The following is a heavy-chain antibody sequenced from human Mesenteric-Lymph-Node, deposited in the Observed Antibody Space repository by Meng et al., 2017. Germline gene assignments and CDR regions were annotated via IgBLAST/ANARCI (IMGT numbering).Heavy chain of an antibody. CDR3: ARALRWKYFDY. J-gene: IGHJ4*02. D-gene: IGHD4-23*01. CDR2: IYYSGST. Sequence: SETLSLTCTVSGGSISSSSYYWGWIRQPPGKGLEWIGSIYYSGSTYYNPSLKSRVTISVDTSKNQFSLKLSSVTAADTAVYYCARALRWKYFDYWGQGTLVTVSS. CDR1: GGSISSSSYY. V-gene: IGHV4-39*07.